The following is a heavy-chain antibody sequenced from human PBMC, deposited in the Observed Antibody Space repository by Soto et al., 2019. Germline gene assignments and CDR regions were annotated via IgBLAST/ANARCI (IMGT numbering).Heavy chain of an antibody. CDR3: ARRVEWLFYNWFDH. D-gene: IGHD3-3*01. V-gene: IGHV4-39*01. CDR2: IYYSGST. Sequence: SETLSLTCTVSGGSISSSSYYWGWIRQPPGKGLEWIGSIYYSGSTYYNPSLKSRVTISVDTSKNQFSLKLSSVTAADTAVYYCARRVEWLFYNWFDHWGQGTLVTVSS. CDR1: GGSISSSSYY. J-gene: IGHJ5*02.